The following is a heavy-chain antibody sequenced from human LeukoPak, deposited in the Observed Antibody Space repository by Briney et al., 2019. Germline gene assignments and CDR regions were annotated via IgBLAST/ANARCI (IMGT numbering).Heavy chain of an antibody. V-gene: IGHV2-70*04. Sequence: SGPALVKPTQTLTLTCTFSGFSLSTSGMRVSWIRQPPGKALEWLARIDWVDDKFYSTSLKTRLTISKDTSKNQVVLTMTNMDPVDTATYYCARVRCGGDCYPDYWSQGTLVTVSS. CDR2: IDWVDDK. CDR1: GFSLSTSGMR. D-gene: IGHD2-21*02. CDR3: ARVRCGGDCYPDY. J-gene: IGHJ4*02.